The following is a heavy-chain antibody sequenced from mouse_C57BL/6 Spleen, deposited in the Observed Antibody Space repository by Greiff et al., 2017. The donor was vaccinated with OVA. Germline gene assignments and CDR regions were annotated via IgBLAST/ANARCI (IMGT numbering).Heavy chain of an antibody. D-gene: IGHD1-1*01. CDR3: ARENTVVATSDY. CDR2: IYPGDGDT. V-gene: IGHV1-82*01. Sequence: VMLVESGPELVKPGASVKISCKASGYAFSSSWMNWVKQRPGKGLEWIGRIYPGDGDTNYNGKFKGKATLTADKSSSTAYMQLSSLTSEDSAVYFCARENTVVATSDYWGQGTTLTVSS. CDR1: GYAFSSSW. J-gene: IGHJ2*01.